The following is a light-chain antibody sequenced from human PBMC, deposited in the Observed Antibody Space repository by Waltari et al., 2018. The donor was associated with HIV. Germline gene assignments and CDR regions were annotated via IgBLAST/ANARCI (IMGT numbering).Light chain of an antibody. CDR1: QSVTNS. CDR3: QWRTKWRPGT. J-gene: IGKJ5*01. Sequence: EIVLTQSPATLSLSPGERATLSCRASQSVTNSLAWYQQKPGQTPRLLIYDTSNSATCIPARFSGSGSGTDFSLTISSPDPDDFAVYYCQWRTKWRPGTFGQGTRLEIK. CDR2: DTS. V-gene: IGKV3-11*01.